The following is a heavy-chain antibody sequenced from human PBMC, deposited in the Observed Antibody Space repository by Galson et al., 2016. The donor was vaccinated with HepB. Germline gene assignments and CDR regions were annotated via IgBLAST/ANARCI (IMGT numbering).Heavy chain of an antibody. Sequence: QSGAEVKKPGESLKISCKGSGYRFTNYWIAWVRQMPGKGLEWMGIINPGDSDTRYSPSFQGQVIISADKSISTAYLQWSSLKASDTAMYYCARGEQQLNYDYWGQGTLVTVSS. CDR1: GYRFTNYW. D-gene: IGHD6-13*01. V-gene: IGHV5-51*01. CDR2: INPGDSDT. J-gene: IGHJ4*02. CDR3: ARGEQQLNYDY.